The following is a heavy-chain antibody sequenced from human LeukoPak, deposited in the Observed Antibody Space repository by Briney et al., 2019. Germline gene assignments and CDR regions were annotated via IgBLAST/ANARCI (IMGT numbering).Heavy chain of an antibody. CDR3: ARHVEMASISFDY. J-gene: IGHJ4*02. V-gene: IGHV4-39*01. D-gene: IGHD5-24*01. CDR1: GGSMSGSSSY. CDR2: IYYSGST. Sequence: SETLSLTCTVSGGSMSGSSSYWGWIRQPPGKGLEWIGSIYYSGSTYCNPSLKSRITISVDTSKNHFSLKLSSVTAADTAVYSCARHVEMASISFDYWGQGTLVTVSS.